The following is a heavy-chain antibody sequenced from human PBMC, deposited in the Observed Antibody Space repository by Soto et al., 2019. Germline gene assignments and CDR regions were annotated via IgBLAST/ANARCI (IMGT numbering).Heavy chain of an antibody. CDR2: IYYSGST. D-gene: IGHD3-10*01. CDR3: ARLLWFGELSGYFDY. Sequence: PSETLSLTCTVSGGSISNYYWSWIRQPPGKGLEWIGYIYYSGSTNYNPSLKSRVTISVDTSKNQFSLKLSSVTAADTAVYYCARLLWFGELSGYFDYWGQGTLVTVSS. J-gene: IGHJ4*02. V-gene: IGHV4-59*08. CDR1: GGSISNYY.